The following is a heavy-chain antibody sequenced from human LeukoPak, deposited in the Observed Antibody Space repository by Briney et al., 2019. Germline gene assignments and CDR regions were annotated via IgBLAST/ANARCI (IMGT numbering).Heavy chain of an antibody. J-gene: IGHJ6*03. CDR1: GFTFSSYS. V-gene: IGHV3-48*04. CDR3: ARAQWTAFDYYYYMDV. D-gene: IGHD3/OR15-3a*01. CDR2: ISSSSSTI. Sequence: PGGSLRLSCAASGFTFSSYSMNWVRQAPGKGLEWVSYISSSSSTIYYADSVKGRFTISRDNAKDSLYLQMNGLRAEDTAIYYCARAQWTAFDYYYYMDVWGKGTTVTVSS.